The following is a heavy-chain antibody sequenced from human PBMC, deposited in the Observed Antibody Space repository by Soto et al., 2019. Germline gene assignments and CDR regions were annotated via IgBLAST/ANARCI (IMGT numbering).Heavy chain of an antibody. CDR3: AREVMVRGVRRIRGPFDY. CDR2: ISSSGSTI. CDR1: GFTFSDYY. V-gene: IGHV3-11*01. D-gene: IGHD3-10*01. Sequence: GGSLRLSCAASGFTFSDYYMSWIRQAPGKGLEWVSYISSSGSTIYYADSVKGRFTISRDNAKNSLYLQMNSLRAEDTAVYYCAREVMVRGVRRIRGPFDYWGQGTLVTVSS. J-gene: IGHJ4*02.